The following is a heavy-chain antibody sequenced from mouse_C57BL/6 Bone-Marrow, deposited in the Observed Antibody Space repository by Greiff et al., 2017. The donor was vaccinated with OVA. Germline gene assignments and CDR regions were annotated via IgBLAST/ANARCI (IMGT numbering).Heavy chain of an antibody. CDR2: ISDGGSYT. CDR3: ARDRAYYGSGFAY. J-gene: IGHJ3*01. CDR1: GFTFSSYA. V-gene: IGHV5-4*01. D-gene: IGHD1-1*01. Sequence: EVQLVESGGGLVKPGGSLKLSCAASGFTFSSYAMSWVRQTPEKRLEWVATISDGGSYTYYPDNVKGRFTISRDNAKNNLYLQMSHLKSEDTAMYYCARDRAYYGSGFAYWGQGTLVTVSA.